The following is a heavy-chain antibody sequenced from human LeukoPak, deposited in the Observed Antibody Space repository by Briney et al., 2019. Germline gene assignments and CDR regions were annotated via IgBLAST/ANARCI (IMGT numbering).Heavy chain of an antibody. J-gene: IGHJ4*02. CDR1: GFTFSSYE. D-gene: IGHD5-12*01. CDR2: ISSSGSTI. Sequence: PGGSLRLSCAASGFTFSSYEMNWVRQAPGKGLEWVPYISSSGSTIYYAGSVKGRFTISRDNAKNSLYLQVNSLRAEDTAVYYCARDSGYDYNWGQGTLVTVSS. CDR3: ARDSGYDYN. V-gene: IGHV3-48*03.